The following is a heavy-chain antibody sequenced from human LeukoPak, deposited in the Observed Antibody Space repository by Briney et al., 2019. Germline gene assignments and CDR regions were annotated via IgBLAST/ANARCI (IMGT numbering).Heavy chain of an antibody. V-gene: IGHV4-39*01. J-gene: IGHJ4*02. D-gene: IGHD3-10*01. CDR3: ASPMVRGVIGPYFDY. Sequence: KTSETLSLTCTVSGGSISSSSYYWGWIRQPPGKGLEWIGSIYYSESTYYNPSLKSRVTISVDTSKNQFSLKLSSVTAADTAVYYCASPMVRGVIGPYFDYWGQGTLVTVSS. CDR1: GGSISSSSYY. CDR2: IYYSEST.